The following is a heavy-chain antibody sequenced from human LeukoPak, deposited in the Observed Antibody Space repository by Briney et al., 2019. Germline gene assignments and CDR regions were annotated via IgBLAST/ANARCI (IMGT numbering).Heavy chain of an antibody. Sequence: GGSLRLSCAASGFTFSSYEMNWVRQAPGKGLEWVSYISSSGSTIYYADSVKGRFTISRDNAKNSLYLQMNSLRAEDTAVYYCARGGRYYYDSSGSPDYWGQGTLVTVSS. J-gene: IGHJ4*02. CDR1: GFTFSSYE. CDR2: ISSSGSTI. CDR3: ARGGRYYYDSSGSPDY. D-gene: IGHD3-22*01. V-gene: IGHV3-48*03.